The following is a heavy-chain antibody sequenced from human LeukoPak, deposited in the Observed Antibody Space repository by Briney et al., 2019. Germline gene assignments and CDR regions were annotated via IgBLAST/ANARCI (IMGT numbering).Heavy chain of an antibody. J-gene: IGHJ4*02. CDR3: ARVRIYYDSSGSPYFDY. CDR1: GGSFSGYY. D-gene: IGHD3-22*01. CDR2: INHSGST. V-gene: IGHV4-34*01. Sequence: PSETLSLTCAVYGGSFSGYYWSWIRQPPGKGLEWIGEINHSGSTNYNPSLKSRVTISVDTSKNQFSLKLSSVTAADTAVYYCARVRIYYDSSGSPYFDYWGQGTLVTVSS.